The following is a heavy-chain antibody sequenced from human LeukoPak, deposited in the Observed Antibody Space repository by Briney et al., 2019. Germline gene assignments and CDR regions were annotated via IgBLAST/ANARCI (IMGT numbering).Heavy chain of an antibody. V-gene: IGHV1-69*01. CDR2: IIPIFGTA. Sequence: SVKVSCKASGGTFSSYAISWVRQAPGQGLEGMGGIIPIFGTANYAQKFQGRVTITADESTSTAYMELSSLRSEDTAVYYCARASTTGYCSSTSCYAARRSYYFDYWGQGTLVTVSS. CDR1: GGTFSSYA. CDR3: ARASTTGYCSSTSCYAARRSYYFDY. D-gene: IGHD2-2*03. J-gene: IGHJ4*02.